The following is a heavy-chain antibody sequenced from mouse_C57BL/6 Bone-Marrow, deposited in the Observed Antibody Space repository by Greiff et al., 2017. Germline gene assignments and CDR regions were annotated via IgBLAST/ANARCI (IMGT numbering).Heavy chain of an antibody. CDR2: INPNNGGT. CDR1: GYTFTDYY. J-gene: IGHJ4*01. Sequence: EVQLQQSGPELVKPGASVKISCKASGYTFTDYYMNWVKQSHGKSLEWIGDINPNNGGTSYNQKFKGKATLTVDKSSSTAYMELRSLTSEYSAVYYCARDLYDGYYDYAMDYWGQGTSVTVSS. V-gene: IGHV1-26*01. CDR3: ARDLYDGYYDYAMDY. D-gene: IGHD2-3*01.